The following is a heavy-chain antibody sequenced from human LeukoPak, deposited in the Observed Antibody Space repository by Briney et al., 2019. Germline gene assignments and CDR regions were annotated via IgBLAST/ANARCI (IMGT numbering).Heavy chain of an antibody. CDR1: GFTFSSYS. Sequence: GGSLRLSCAASGFTFSSYSMNWVRQAPGKGREWVSSISSSSSYIYYADSVKGRFTISRDNAKNSLYLQMNSLRAEDTAVYYCAGVRSSTSHGLDPWGQGTLVTVSS. D-gene: IGHD2-2*01. CDR2: ISSSSSYI. CDR3: AGVRSSTSHGLDP. V-gene: IGHV3-21*01. J-gene: IGHJ5*02.